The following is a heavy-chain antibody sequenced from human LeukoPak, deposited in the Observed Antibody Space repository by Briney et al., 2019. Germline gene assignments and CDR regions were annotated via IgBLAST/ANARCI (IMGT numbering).Heavy chain of an antibody. V-gene: IGHV4-4*02. CDR2: IYHSGST. CDR1: GGSISSSNW. D-gene: IGHD6-13*01. CDR3: ARGSGSSSWNKAGDI. Sequence: SGTLSLTCAVSGGSISSSNWWSWVRQPPGKGLEWIGEIYHSGSTNYNPSLKSRVTISVDKSKNQFSLKLSSVTAADTAVYYCARGSGSSSWNKAGDIWGQGTMVTVSS. J-gene: IGHJ3*02.